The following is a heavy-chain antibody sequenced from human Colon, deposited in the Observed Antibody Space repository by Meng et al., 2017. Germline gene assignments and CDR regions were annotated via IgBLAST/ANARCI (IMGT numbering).Heavy chain of an antibody. CDR2: IYHGGNT. Sequence: QVQLQESGPGLVKPSGTLSLTCPVSGGSINSSNWWLWVLQPPGKGLEWLGEIYHGGNTNYNPSLKSRVTLSLDKSKNQFSLRLTSVTAADTAMYYCSRGVVAGAMVWFDPWGPGTLVTVSS. D-gene: IGHD2-2*01. J-gene: IGHJ5*02. CDR3: SRGVVAGAMVWFDP. V-gene: IGHV4-4*02. CDR1: GGSINSSNW.